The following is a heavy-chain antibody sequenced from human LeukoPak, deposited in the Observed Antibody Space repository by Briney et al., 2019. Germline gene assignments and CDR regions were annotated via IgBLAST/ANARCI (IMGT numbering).Heavy chain of an antibody. D-gene: IGHD4-23*01. CDR2: ISWNSGSI. CDR3: AKGLTTVVTDAFDI. J-gene: IGHJ3*02. Sequence: GRSLRLSCAASGFTFDDYAMHWVRQAPGKGLERVSGISWNSGSIGYADSVKGRFTISRDNAKNSLYLQMNSLRAEDTALYYCAKGLTTVVTDAFDIWGQGTMVTVSS. V-gene: IGHV3-9*01. CDR1: GFTFDDYA.